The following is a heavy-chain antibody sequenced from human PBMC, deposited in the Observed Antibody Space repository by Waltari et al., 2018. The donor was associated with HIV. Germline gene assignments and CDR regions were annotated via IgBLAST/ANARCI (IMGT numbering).Heavy chain of an antibody. Sequence: EVKLVESGGGVVEPGQSLRLTCKGRGINCGDYALNCVRQGPGRGPEWVGFNRKKTCGGRTQYGEYVRGRFSVSRHKTKSVARLLMDTVGPDDTGTYYCTREAFPPLKTQMVHFDAWGQGTRVIVAS. D-gene: IGHD2-8*01. V-gene: IGHV3-49*04. CDR2: NRKKTCGGRT. J-gene: IGHJ4*02. CDR1: GINCGDYA. CDR3: TREAFPPLKTQMVHFDA.